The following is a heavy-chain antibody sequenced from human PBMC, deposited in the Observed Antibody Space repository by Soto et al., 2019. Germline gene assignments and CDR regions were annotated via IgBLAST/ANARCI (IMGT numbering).Heavy chain of an antibody. CDR1: GFTFSTYA. CDR2: VSSGGGT. CDR3: AKRRGAGGHFDY. D-gene: IGHD2-15*01. V-gene: IGHV3-23*01. J-gene: IGHJ4*02. Sequence: EVELLESGGGLVQPEGSLRLSCEASGFTFSTYAMGWVRQAPGKGLEWVSVVSSGGGTHYADSVKGRFTVSRDNSKNTLSLQMNSLRADDTAVYYCAKRRGAGGHFDYWGQGAVVTVSS.